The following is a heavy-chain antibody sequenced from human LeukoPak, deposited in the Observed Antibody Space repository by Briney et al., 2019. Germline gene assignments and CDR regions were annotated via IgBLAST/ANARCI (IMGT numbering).Heavy chain of an antibody. J-gene: IGHJ4*02. V-gene: IGHV4-39*01. D-gene: IGHD3-10*01. CDR1: GGSISSSFYY. CDR3: ARHPRSYYGSGELFPFDQ. CDR2: IYYSGTT. Sequence: SETLSLTCTVSGGSISSSFYYWGWIRQPPGKGLEWIGSIYYSGTTYYNPSLKSRVTISVDTSKIQFSLKLSSVTAADTAVYYCARHPRSYYGSGELFPFDQWGQGTLVTVPS.